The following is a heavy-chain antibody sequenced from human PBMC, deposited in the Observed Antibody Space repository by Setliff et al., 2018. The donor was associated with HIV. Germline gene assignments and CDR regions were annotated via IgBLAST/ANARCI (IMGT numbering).Heavy chain of an antibody. CDR2: INPKSDGT. V-gene: IGHV1-2*04. CDR1: GYRFTDYY. CDR3: ARGMDYYDTSGYYQYYFDY. D-gene: IGHD3-22*01. Sequence: ASVKVSCKASGYRFTDYYIHWVRQAPGQGLEWMGGINPKSDGTNYAQKFQGWITMTRDTSISTAYMELSRLRSDDTAVYYCARGMDYYDTSGYYQYYFDYWGQGTLVTVSS. J-gene: IGHJ4*02.